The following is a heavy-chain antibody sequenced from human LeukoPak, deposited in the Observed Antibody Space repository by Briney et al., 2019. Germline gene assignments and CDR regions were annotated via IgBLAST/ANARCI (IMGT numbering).Heavy chain of an antibody. Sequence: GGSLRLSCAASGFTFTSYAMSWVRQAQGKGLEWVSSISSSSSYIYYVDSVKGRFTISRDNAKNSLYLQMNSLRAEDTAVYYCARESSGSGSYYYYYYYGMDVWGQGTTVTVSS. CDR2: ISSSSSYI. CDR1: GFTFTSYA. CDR3: ARESSGSGSYYYYYYYGMDV. D-gene: IGHD3-10*01. V-gene: IGHV3-21*01. J-gene: IGHJ6*02.